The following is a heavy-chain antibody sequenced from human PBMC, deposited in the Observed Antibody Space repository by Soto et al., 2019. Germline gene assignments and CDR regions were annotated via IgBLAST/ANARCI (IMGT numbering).Heavy chain of an antibody. D-gene: IGHD3-10*01. V-gene: IGHV3-30*18. CDR1: GFIFSSYA. CDR3: AKVSSDRGYYYFAMDV. Sequence: QVQLLESGGGVVQPGRSLRLSRAASGFIFSSYAMHWVRQAPGKGLEWVAVISHGGNEKYYADSVEGRFTISRDNSKNMVYLQMNGLRPEDTAVYYCAKVSSDRGYYYFAMDVWGQGTTVTVSS. J-gene: IGHJ6*02. CDR2: ISHGGNEK.